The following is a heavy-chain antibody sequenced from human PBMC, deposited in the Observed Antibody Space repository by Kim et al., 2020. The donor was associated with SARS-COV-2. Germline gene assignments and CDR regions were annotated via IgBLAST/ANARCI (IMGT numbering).Heavy chain of an antibody. J-gene: IGHJ6*02. CDR2: ISWSSGSI. CDR3: AKDPEQGCDYYYGMDV. Sequence: GGSLRLSCAASGFTFDDYAMHWVRQAPGKGLEWVSGISWSSGSIVYADSVKGRFTISRDNAKNSLYLQMNSLRAEDTALYYCAKDPEQGCDYYYGMDVWGQGTPVTVSS. D-gene: IGHD3-10*02. CDR1: GFTFDDYA. V-gene: IGHV3-9*01.